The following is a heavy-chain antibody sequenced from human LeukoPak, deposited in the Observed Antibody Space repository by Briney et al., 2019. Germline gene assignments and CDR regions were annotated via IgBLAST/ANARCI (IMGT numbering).Heavy chain of an antibody. V-gene: IGHV3-43*02. CDR3: AKGFSVLASNHYFYYYGMDV. CDR2: ISGDGGST. Sequence: GGSLRLSCAASGVTFDDYAMHWVRRAPGKGLEWVSLISGDGGSTYYADSVKGRFTISRDNSKNSLYLQMTNLTTEDTALYYCAKGFSVLASNHYFYYYGMDVWGQGTTVTVSS. J-gene: IGHJ6*02. CDR1: GVTFDDYA. D-gene: IGHD3-3*01.